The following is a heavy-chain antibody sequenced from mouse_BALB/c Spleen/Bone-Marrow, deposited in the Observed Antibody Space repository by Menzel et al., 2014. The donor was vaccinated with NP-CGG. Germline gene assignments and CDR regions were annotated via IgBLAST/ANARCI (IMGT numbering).Heavy chain of an antibody. CDR1: GFTFSSYG. Sequence: EVQRVESGGDLVQPGGSLKLSCAASGFTFSSYGMSWVRQTPDKRLEMIATINVNGDTTYHPDSVKGRFTISRDNVKNTLYLQMSSLKSEDTAMYYCARGYDYSSWFAYWGQGTLVTASA. J-gene: IGHJ3*01. CDR3: ARGYDYSSWFAY. CDR2: INVNGDTT. V-gene: IGHV5-6-3*01. D-gene: IGHD2-4*01.